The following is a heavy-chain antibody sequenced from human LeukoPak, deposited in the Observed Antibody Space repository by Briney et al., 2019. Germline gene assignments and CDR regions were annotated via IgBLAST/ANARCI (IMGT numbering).Heavy chain of an antibody. D-gene: IGHD2-21*01. J-gene: IGHJ4*02. V-gene: IGHV3-23*01. CDR2: ISGSGGST. CDR1: GFTFSSYA. CDR3: AKGAGGVCGDNNSYSRVFDY. Sequence: PGGSLRLSCAASGFTFSSYAMSWVRQAPGKGLEWVSTISGSGGSTYYADSVKGRFTISRDNSKNTLYMQMNSLRTEDTALYYCAKGAGGVCGDNNSYSRVFDYWGQGTLVTVSS.